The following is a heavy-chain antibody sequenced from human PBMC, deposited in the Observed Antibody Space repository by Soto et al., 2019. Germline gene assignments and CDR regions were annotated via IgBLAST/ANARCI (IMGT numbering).Heavy chain of an antibody. CDR2: ISSSSSYI. D-gene: IGHD3-3*01. CDR3: ARDRDYDFWSGYPQGAFDI. J-gene: IGHJ3*02. CDR1: GFTFSSYS. V-gene: IGHV3-21*01. Sequence: VGSLRLSCAASGFTFSSYSMNWVRQAPGKGLEWVSSISSSSSYIYYADSVKGRFTISRDNAKNSLYLQMNSLRAEDTAVYYCARDRDYDFWSGYPQGAFDIWGQGTMVTVSS.